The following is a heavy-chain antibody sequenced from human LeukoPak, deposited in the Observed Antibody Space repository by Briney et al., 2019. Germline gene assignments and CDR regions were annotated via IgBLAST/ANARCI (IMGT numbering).Heavy chain of an antibody. CDR2: IYTSGST. J-gene: IGHJ2*01. CDR1: GGSISSYY. D-gene: IGHD3-9*01. Sequence: SETLSLTCTGSGGSISSYYWSWIRQPAGKGLEWIGRIYTSGSTNYNPSLKSRVTMSVDTSKNQFSLKLSSVTAADTAVYYCARDGYDILPRYFDLWGRGTLVTVSS. V-gene: IGHV4-4*07. CDR3: ARDGYDILPRYFDL.